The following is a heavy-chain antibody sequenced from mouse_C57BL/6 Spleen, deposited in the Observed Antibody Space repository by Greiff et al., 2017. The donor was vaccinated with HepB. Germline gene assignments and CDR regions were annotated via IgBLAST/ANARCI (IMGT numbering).Heavy chain of an antibody. Sequence: DVKLVESGGGLVKPGGSLKLSCAASGFTFSDYGMHWVRQAPEKGLEWVAYISSGSSTIYYADTVKGRFTISRDNAKNTLFLQMTSLRSEDTAMYYCARSPPSWYFDVWGTGTTVTVSS. J-gene: IGHJ1*03. CDR1: GFTFSDYG. V-gene: IGHV5-17*01. CDR3: ARSPPSWYFDV. CDR2: ISSGSSTI.